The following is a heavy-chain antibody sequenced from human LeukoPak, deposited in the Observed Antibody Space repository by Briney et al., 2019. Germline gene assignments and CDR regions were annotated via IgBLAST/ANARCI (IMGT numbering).Heavy chain of an antibody. CDR1: GGTLSSYA. V-gene: IGHV1-69*05. Sequence: SVKVSCKASGGTLSSYAISWVRQAPGQGLEWMGGIIPIFGTANYAQKFQGRVTITTDESTSTAYMELSSLRSEDTAVYYCARATHYDFWSGYPGSAYYMDVWGKGTTVTVSS. CDR3: ARATHYDFWSGYPGSAYYMDV. D-gene: IGHD3-3*01. CDR2: IIPIFGTA. J-gene: IGHJ6*03.